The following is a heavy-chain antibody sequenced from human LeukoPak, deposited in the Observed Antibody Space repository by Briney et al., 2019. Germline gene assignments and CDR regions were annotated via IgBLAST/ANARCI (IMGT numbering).Heavy chain of an antibody. Sequence: SETLSLTCTVSGGSISSGSYYWSWIRQPAGKGLEWIGSIYYSGSTYYNPSLKSRVTISVDTSKNQFSLKLSSVTAADTAVYYCARDGESFWGQGTLVTVSS. D-gene: IGHD3-10*01. CDR1: GGSISSGSYY. CDR3: ARDGESF. J-gene: IGHJ4*02. CDR2: IYYSGST. V-gene: IGHV4-39*07.